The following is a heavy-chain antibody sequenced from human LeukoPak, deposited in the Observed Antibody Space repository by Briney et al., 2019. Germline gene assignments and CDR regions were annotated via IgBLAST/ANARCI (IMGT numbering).Heavy chain of an antibody. J-gene: IGHJ6*02. D-gene: IGHD2-21*02. CDR1: GYTFTSYG. CDR2: TSAYNGNT. V-gene: IGHV1-18*01. Sequence: ASVKVSCKASGYTFTSYGISWVRQAPGQGLEWMGWTSAYNGNTNYAQKLQGRVTMTTDTSTSTAYMELRSLRSDDTAVYYCARLLGDDCYYGMDVWGQGTTVTVSS. CDR3: ARLLGDDCYYGMDV.